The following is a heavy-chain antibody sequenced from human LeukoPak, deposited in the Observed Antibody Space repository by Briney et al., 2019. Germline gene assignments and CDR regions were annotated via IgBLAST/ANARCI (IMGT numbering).Heavy chain of an antibody. CDR3: ARGKYSFDY. CDR2: ISSSGSTI. J-gene: IGHJ4*02. Sequence: GGSLRLSCAASGFTFSDSYMSWIRQAPGKGLEYISYISSSGSTIYYADSVKGRFTLSRDNAKNSPSLEMNSLRAEDTAVYYCARGKYSFDYWGQGTLVTVSS. V-gene: IGHV3-11*01. CDR1: GFTFSDSY.